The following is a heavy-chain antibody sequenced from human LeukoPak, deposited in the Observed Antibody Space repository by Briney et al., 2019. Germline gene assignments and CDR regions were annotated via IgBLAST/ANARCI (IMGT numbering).Heavy chain of an antibody. Sequence: ASVKVPCKASGYTFTSYDINWVRQATGQGLEWMGWMNPNSGNTGYAQKFQGRVTITRNTSISTAYMELSSLRSEDTAVYYCARAFSSSPNYYVWGKGTTVTVSS. CDR2: MNPNSGNT. D-gene: IGHD6-6*01. CDR1: GYTFTSYD. CDR3: ARAFSSSPNYYV. V-gene: IGHV1-8*03. J-gene: IGHJ6*04.